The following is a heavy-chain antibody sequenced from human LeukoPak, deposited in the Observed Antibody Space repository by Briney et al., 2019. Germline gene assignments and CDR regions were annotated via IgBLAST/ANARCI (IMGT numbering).Heavy chain of an antibody. J-gene: IGHJ4*02. V-gene: IGHV3-15*01. Sequence: GGSLRLSCAASGFTFPNAWVNWVRQAPGKGLEWVGHIKSKGNGGTIDYAAPVKGRFTISGDDSKNTVYLQMNSLEIEDTAVYFCTTDPGTGVRGHWGQGTLVTVSS. CDR1: GFTFPNAW. D-gene: IGHD3-10*01. CDR2: IKSKGNGGTI. CDR3: TTDPGTGVRGH.